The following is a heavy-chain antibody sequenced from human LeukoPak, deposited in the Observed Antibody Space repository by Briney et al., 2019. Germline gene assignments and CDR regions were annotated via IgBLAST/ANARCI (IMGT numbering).Heavy chain of an antibody. D-gene: IGHD3-10*01. CDR3: ARGGSVVFDY. Sequence: GGSLRLSCAASGFTFSGYSMNWVRQAPGKGLEWVSSISSSSSYIYYADSVKGRFTISRDNAKNSLYLQMNSLRAEDTAVYYCARGGSVVFDYWGQGTLVTVSS. CDR2: ISSSSSYI. J-gene: IGHJ4*02. V-gene: IGHV3-21*01. CDR1: GFTFSGYS.